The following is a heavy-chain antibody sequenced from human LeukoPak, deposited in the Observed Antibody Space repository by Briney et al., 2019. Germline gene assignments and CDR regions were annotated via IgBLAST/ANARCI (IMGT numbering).Heavy chain of an antibody. Sequence: GASLRLSCAASGFTFSNFAMSWVRQAPGKGLEWVSAILGSGGSTYYADSVKGRFTVSRDNSKSTLYLQMNSLRAEDTALYYCAKWGDYDVLTGYYVPDYWGQGTLVTVSS. V-gene: IGHV3-23*01. D-gene: IGHD3-9*01. CDR2: ILGSGGST. CDR1: GFTFSNFA. J-gene: IGHJ4*02. CDR3: AKWGDYDVLTGYYVPDY.